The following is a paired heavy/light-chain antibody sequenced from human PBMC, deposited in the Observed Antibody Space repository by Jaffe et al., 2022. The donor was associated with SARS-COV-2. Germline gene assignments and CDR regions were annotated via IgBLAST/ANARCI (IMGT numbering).Light chain of an antibody. V-gene: IGKV1-9*01. Sequence: DIQLTQSPSFLSASIGDRVTITCRASQGISNHLAWFQQRPVQAPKLLIYDASTLESGVPSRFSGSGSGTEFTLTISSLQPEDFATYYCQQLNTYPVIFGGGTKVEIK. CDR3: QQLNTYPVI. J-gene: IGKJ4*01. CDR2: DAS. CDR1: QGISNH.
Heavy chain of an antibody. D-gene: IGHD3-22*01. CDR1: GLTLSNYW. J-gene: IGHJ4*02. V-gene: IGHV3-7*01. Sequence: EEKVVESGGGLVQPGGSLRLSCAGSGLTLSNYWMNWVRQAPGKGLEWVAIINHDGSVKYYMDSVKGRFTISRDNAKNSVYLQLNSLRVEDTAIYYCAGDRSSHSGYALYWGQGTVVTVSS. CDR3: AGDRSSHSGYALY. CDR2: INHDGSVK.